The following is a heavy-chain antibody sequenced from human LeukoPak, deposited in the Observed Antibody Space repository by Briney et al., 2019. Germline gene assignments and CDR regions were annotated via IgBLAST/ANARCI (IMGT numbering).Heavy chain of an antibody. Sequence: GGSLRLSCAASGFTFSSYWTHWVRQAPGKGLVWVSRINTDGSSTSYADSVKGRFTISRDNAKNTLYLQMNSLRAEDTAVYYCARGITGTAGYYYYMDVWGKGTTVTVSS. V-gene: IGHV3-74*01. CDR1: GFTFSSYW. CDR2: INTDGSST. J-gene: IGHJ6*03. CDR3: ARGITGTAGYYYYMDV. D-gene: IGHD1-20*01.